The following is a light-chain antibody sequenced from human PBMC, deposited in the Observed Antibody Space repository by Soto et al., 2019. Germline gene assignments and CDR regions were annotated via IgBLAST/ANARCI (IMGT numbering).Light chain of an antibody. Sequence: DIHLTQSPSFLSASVGDRVTITCRPSQAVTNKMAWYQQKPGKPPKLLIYKESTLHSGVPSRFSGSKSGTQFTLTIDSLQPEDFATYYCQQVKTYPRTFGGGTKVEIK. V-gene: IGKV1-9*01. CDR2: KES. CDR3: QQVKTYPRT. J-gene: IGKJ4*01. CDR1: QAVTNK.